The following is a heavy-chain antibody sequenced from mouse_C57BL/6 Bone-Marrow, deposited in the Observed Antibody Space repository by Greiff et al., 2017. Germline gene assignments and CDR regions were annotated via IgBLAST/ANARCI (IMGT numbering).Heavy chain of an antibody. CDR3: ARRGDGTMDY. CDR2: ISSGGSYT. CDR1: GFTFSSYG. V-gene: IGHV5-6*01. Sequence: EVQLKESGGDLVKPGGSLKLSCAASGFTFSSYGMSWVRQTPDKRLEWVATISSGGSYTYYPDSVKGRFTISRDNAKNTLYLQMSSLKSEDTAMYYCARRGDGTMDYWGQGTSVTVSS. J-gene: IGHJ4*01.